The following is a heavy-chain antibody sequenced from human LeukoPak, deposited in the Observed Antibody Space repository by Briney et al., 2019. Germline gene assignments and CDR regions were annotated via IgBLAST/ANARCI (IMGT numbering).Heavy chain of an antibody. CDR3: ARVVTPAPAFGAFDI. CDR2: IYWDDDK. J-gene: IGHJ3*02. D-gene: IGHD4-23*01. CDR1: GFSLSTSGLG. Sequence: SGPTLVNPTQTLTLTCSFSGFSLSTSGLGVGWFRQPPGKALEWLALIYWDDDKDYSPSLKSRLTITKDTSKNQVVLTMTNMDPVDTATFYCARVVTPAPAFGAFDIWGQGTKVTVSS. V-gene: IGHV2-5*02.